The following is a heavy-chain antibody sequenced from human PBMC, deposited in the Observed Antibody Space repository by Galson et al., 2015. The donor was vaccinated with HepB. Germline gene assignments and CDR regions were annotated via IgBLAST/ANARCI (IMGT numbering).Heavy chain of an antibody. V-gene: IGHV3-49*03. Sequence: SLRLSCAASGFTFGDYAMSWFRQAPGKGLEWVGFIRSKAYGGTTEYAASVKGRFTISRDDSKSIAYLQMNSLKTEDTAVYYCTRSSDNWGTTADYWGQGTLVTVSS. CDR3: TRSSDNWGTTADY. CDR1: GFTFGDYA. J-gene: IGHJ4*02. D-gene: IGHD3-16*01. CDR2: IRSKAYGGTT.